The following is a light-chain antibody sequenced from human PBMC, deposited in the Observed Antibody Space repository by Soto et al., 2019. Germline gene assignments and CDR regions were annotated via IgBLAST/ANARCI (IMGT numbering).Light chain of an antibody. CDR2: GAS. V-gene: IGKV3-20*01. CDR3: RHVVNSLTWT. J-gene: IGKJ1*01. Sequence: SPATVSVTTGERATLSCGASQGLGTNLAWYQQKPGQAPRLLIYGASRRATGVPDRFIGSGSGTDFTLTISRLEPEDVAVYYCRHVVNSLTWTFGHGGKADI. CDR1: QGLGTN.